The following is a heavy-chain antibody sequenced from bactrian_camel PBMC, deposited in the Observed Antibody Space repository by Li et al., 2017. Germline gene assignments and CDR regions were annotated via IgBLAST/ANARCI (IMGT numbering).Heavy chain of an antibody. Sequence: HVQLVESGGDSVQPGGSLRLSCATSLSTSSEVCLGWFRQPPEKQRERVARIDHYGSQLYANSVKGRFFIDKDSAKNTLYLQLNSLKTEDTAMYYCAEDQDCSAYSCSFGYWGQGTQVTVS. D-gene: IGHD4*01. CDR1: LSTSSEVC. V-gene: IGHV3S53*01. J-gene: IGHJ6*01. CDR2: IDHYGSQ. CDR3: AEDQDCSAYSCSFGY.